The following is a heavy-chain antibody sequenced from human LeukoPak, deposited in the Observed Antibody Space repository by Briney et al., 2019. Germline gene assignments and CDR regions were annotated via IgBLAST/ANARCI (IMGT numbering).Heavy chain of an antibody. V-gene: IGHV4-30-2*01. CDR2: IYHSGST. CDR1: GGSISSGGYY. CDR3: ARRIAAPQNWFDP. J-gene: IGHJ5*02. Sequence: PSETLSLTCTVSGGSISSGGYYWSWIRQPPGKGLEWIGYIYHSGSTYYNPSLKSRVTISVDRSKNQFSLKLSSVTAADTAVYYCARRIAAPQNWFDPWGQGTLVTVSS. D-gene: IGHD6-6*01.